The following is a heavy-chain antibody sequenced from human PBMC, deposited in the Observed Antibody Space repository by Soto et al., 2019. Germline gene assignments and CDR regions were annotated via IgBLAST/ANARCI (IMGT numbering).Heavy chain of an antibody. D-gene: IGHD2-21*02. J-gene: IGHJ4*02. CDR2: INAGNGNT. CDR1: GYTFTSYA. CDR3: ARDLVGVTRLDY. V-gene: IGHV1-3*01. Sequence: ASVKVSCKASGYTFTSYAMHWVRQAPGQRLEWMGWINAGNGNTKYSQKFQGRVTITRDTSASTAYMELSSLRSEDTAVYYCARDLVGVTRLDYWGQGTLVTVSS.